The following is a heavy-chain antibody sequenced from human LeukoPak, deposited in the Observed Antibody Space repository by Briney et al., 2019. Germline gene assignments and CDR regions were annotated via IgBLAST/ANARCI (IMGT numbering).Heavy chain of an antibody. CDR2: IIPIFGTA. CDR3: ARGNKYYYDSSGYYH. V-gene: IGHV1-69*13. D-gene: IGHD3-22*01. Sequence: ASVKVSCKASGGTFSSYAISWVRQAPGQGLEWMGGIIPIFGTANYAQKFQGRVTITADESTSTAYMELSSLRSEDTAVYYCARGNKYYYDSSGYYHWGQGTLVTASS. J-gene: IGHJ5*02. CDR1: GGTFSSYA.